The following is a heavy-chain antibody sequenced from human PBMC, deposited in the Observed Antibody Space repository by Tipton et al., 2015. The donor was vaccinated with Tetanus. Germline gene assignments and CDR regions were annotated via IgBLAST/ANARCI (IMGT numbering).Heavy chain of an antibody. D-gene: IGHD4-23*01. CDR3: ARGGFATVGYFDL. CDR2: ISPGDSET. J-gene: IGHJ2*01. Sequence: VQLVQSGGEVEKPGEPLKISCKGSGYIFNNYWIGWVRQKPGKGLEWMGIISPGDSETRYSPSFQGQVTISADKSISTAYLQWSSLKASDTAMYYCARGGFATVGYFDLWGRGTLVTVSS. V-gene: IGHV5-51*01. CDR1: GYIFNNYW.